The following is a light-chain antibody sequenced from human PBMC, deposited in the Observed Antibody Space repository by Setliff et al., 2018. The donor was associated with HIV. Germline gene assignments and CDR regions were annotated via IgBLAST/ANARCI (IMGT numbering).Light chain of an antibody. J-gene: IGLJ1*01. CDR2: GNN. CDR3: QSYDSSLSTYV. V-gene: IGLV1-40*01. CDR1: SSNIGAGYD. Sequence: APGQRVTISCTGSSSNIGAGYDVHWYQQLPGTAPKLLIHGNNNRPSGVPDRFSGSNSGTSASLAITGLQAEDEADYYCQSYDSSLSTYVFGTGTKVTVL.